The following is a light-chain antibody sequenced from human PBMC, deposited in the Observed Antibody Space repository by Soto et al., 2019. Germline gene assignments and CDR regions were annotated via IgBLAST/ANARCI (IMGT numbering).Light chain of an antibody. CDR1: QSISSY. CDR3: QQSYSTSWT. J-gene: IGKJ1*01. V-gene: IGKV1-39*01. Sequence: DIQMTQAPSSLSASVGDRVTITCRASQSISSYLNWYQQKPGKAPKLLIYAASNLQSGVPSRFSGSGSGTDFTLTISSLQPEDFETYYCQQSYSTSWTVGQGTKVEIK. CDR2: AAS.